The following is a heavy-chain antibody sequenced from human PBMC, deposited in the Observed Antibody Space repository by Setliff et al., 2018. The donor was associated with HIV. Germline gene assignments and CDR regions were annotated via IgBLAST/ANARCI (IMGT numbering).Heavy chain of an antibody. CDR2: VHPGNSET. V-gene: IGHV5-51*01. Sequence: LKISCTASGYSFTNFWIGWVRQMPGEGLEWMGIVHPGNSETRYSLPFEGQVTISADRSITTAFLQWSSLEASDTAIYYCATLQPDSVDVWGQGTTVTVSS. CDR1: GYSFTNFW. CDR3: ATLQPDSVDV. J-gene: IGHJ6*02.